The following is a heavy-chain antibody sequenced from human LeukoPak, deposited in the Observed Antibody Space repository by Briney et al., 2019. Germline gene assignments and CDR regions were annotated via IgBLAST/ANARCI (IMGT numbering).Heavy chain of an antibody. CDR2: INPSVGST. Sequence: ASVKVSCKASGYTFTSYYMHWVRQAPGQGLEWVGIINPSVGSTSYAPKLQGRVTMTRDTSTNTVYMELSSLRSEDTAVYYCARAYSSSWYPRYDIWGQGTMVTVSS. CDR1: GYTFTSYY. D-gene: IGHD6-13*01. J-gene: IGHJ3*02. V-gene: IGHV1-46*04. CDR3: ARAYSSSWYPRYDI.